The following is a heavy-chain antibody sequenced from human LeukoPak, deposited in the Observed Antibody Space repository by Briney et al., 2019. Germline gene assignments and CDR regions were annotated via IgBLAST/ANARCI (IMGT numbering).Heavy chain of an antibody. D-gene: IGHD6-19*01. CDR3: AREYSSGWSMGFDY. J-gene: IGHJ4*02. CDR1: GGTFSSYA. CDR2: IIPIFGTA. Sequence: ASVKVSCKASGGTFSSYAISWVRQAPGQGLEWMGGIIPIFGTANYAQKFQGRVTITADESTSTAYMELSSLGSEDTAVYYCAREYSSGWSMGFDYWGQGTLVTVSS. V-gene: IGHV1-69*13.